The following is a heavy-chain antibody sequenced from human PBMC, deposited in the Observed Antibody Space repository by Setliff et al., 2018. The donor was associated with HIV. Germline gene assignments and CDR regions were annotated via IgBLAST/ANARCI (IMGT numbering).Heavy chain of an antibody. CDR3: ATDQISDGSGSYPKSYFDY. Sequence: ASVKVSCKVSGYTLTELSMHWVRQAPGKGLEWMGGFDPEDGETIYAQKFQGRVTMTEDTSKDTAYMELSSLRSEDTAVYYCATDQISDGSGSYPKSYFDYWGQGTLVTVSS. V-gene: IGHV1-24*01. CDR2: FDPEDGET. D-gene: IGHD3-10*01. CDR1: GYTLTELS. J-gene: IGHJ4*02.